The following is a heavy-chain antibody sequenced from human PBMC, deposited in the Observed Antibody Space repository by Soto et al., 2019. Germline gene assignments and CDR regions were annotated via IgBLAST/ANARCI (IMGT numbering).Heavy chain of an antibody. CDR3: ARRKGYGYYYYYYGMDV. CDR1: GYTFTSYD. J-gene: IGHJ6*02. D-gene: IGHD5-12*01. CDR2: MNPNSGNT. V-gene: IGHV1-8*01. Sequence: GASVKVSCKASGYTFTSYDINWVRQATGQGLEWMGWMNPNSGNTGYAQKFQGRVTMARNTSISTAYMELSSLRSEDTAVYYCARRKGYGYYYYYYGMDVWGQGTTVTVS.